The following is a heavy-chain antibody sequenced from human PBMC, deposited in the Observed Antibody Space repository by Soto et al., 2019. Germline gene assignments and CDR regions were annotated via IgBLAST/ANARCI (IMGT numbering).Heavy chain of an antibody. J-gene: IGHJ1*01. CDR2: ISLDSTTT. D-gene: IGHD4-17*01. Sequence: EVQLVESGGSLVQPGGSLRLSCAASGFTFSTYSMNWVRQAPGKGLEWLSYISLDSTTTYYADSVKGRFIISRDNADKTPCQQRNSPCAEDTAVYWCARGGLRYGAYVPCWGHGTLVTVSS. CDR1: GFTFSTYS. V-gene: IGHV3-48*01. CDR3: ARGGLRYGAYVPC.